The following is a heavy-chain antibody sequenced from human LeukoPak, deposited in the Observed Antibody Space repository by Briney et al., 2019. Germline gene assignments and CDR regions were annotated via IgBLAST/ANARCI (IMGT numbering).Heavy chain of an antibody. V-gene: IGHV3-11*05. CDR2: ISGNSGDI. J-gene: IGHJ4*02. CDR1: GFSFSDSY. D-gene: IGHD3-22*01. CDR3: ARDLSLIALTD. Sequence: GGSLRLSCAASGFSFSDSYMTWVRQAPGKGLEWLSYISGNSGDINYADSVKGRFTISRDNSKNTVYLQMNSLRAEDTAVYYCARDLSLIALTDWGQGTLVTVSS.